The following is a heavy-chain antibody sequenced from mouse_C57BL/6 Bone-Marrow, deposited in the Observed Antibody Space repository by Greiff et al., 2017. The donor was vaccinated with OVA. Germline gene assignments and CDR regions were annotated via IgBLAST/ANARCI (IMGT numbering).Heavy chain of an antibody. Sequence: QVQLQQPGAELVKPGASVKVSCKASGYTFTSYWMHWVKQRPGQGLEWIGRIHPSDSDTNYNQKFKGKATLTVDKSSSTAYMQLISLTSEDSAVYYCALFITTARGFAYWGQGTLVTVSA. CDR3: ALFITTARGFAY. J-gene: IGHJ3*01. V-gene: IGHV1-74*01. CDR1: GYTFTSYW. CDR2: IHPSDSDT. D-gene: IGHD1-1*01.